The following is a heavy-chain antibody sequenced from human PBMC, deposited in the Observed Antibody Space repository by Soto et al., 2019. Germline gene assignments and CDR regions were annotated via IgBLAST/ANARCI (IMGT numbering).Heavy chain of an antibody. Sequence: ASVKVSCKASGGTFSSYAISWVRQAPGQGLEWMGGIIPIFGTANYAQKFQGRVTITADESTSTAYMELSSLRSEDTAVYYCATGGLYGGLSFDYWGQGTLVTVSS. CDR1: GGTFSSYA. D-gene: IGHD4-17*01. V-gene: IGHV1-69*13. J-gene: IGHJ4*02. CDR2: IIPIFGTA. CDR3: ATGGLYGGLSFDY.